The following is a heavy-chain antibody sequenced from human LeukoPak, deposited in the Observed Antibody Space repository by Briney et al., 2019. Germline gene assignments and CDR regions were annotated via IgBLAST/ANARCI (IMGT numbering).Heavy chain of an antibody. Sequence: SETLSLTCTVSGGSLSGCYWSWIRQPPGKQLEGIGYIYSSGSSGITTYNPSLKSRVIISQDTSKNEFSLKLTSVTAADAAIYYCARLAARRGYYYSGMDVWGQGTTVTVSS. CDR3: ARLAARRGYYYSGMDV. D-gene: IGHD3-10*01. CDR1: GGSLSGCY. J-gene: IGHJ6*02. V-gene: IGHV4-59*01. CDR2: IYSSGSSGIT.